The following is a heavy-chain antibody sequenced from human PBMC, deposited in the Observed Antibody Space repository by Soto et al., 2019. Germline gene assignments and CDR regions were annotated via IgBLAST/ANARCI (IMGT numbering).Heavy chain of an antibody. V-gene: IGHV3-23*01. CDR2: ISSSGSRT. CDR1: GFNFKTYA. J-gene: IGHJ4*02. Sequence: EVQLLESGGGLVQPGGSRRLSCAASGFNFKTYAMSWVRQAPGRGLEWVSAISSSGSRTYYADSVKGRFTISRDNSMNALFLEMNSLRAEDTALYYCAKERREVVSGTGDSWGRGTLVTVSS. CDR3: AKERREVVSGTGDS. D-gene: IGHD6-19*01.